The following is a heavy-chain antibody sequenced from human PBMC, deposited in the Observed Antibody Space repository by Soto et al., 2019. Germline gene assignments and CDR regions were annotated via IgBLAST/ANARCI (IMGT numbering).Heavy chain of an antibody. J-gene: IGHJ5*02. D-gene: IGHD6-6*01. V-gene: IGHV4-59*08. Sequence: PSETLSLTCTVSGGSISSYYWSWIRQPPGKGLEWIGYIYYSGSTNYNPSLKSRVTISVDTSKNQFPLKLSSVTAADTAVYYCASRRDKYSSQDNWFDPWGQGTLVTVCS. CDR1: GGSISSYY. CDR3: ASRRDKYSSQDNWFDP. CDR2: IYYSGST.